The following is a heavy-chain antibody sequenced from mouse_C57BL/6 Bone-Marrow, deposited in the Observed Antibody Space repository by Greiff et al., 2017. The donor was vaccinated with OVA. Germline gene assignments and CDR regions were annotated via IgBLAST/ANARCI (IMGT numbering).Heavy chain of an antibody. D-gene: IGHD2-2*01. CDR3: ASGSMVTYYFDY. J-gene: IGHJ2*01. V-gene: IGHV1-26*01. CDR2: INPNNGGT. CDR1: GYTFTDYY. Sequence: VQLQQSGPELVKPGASVKISCKASGYTFTDYYMNWVKQSHGKSLEWIGDINPNNGGTSYNQKFKGKATLTVDKSSSTAYMELRSLTSEDSAVYYCASGSMVTYYFDYWGQGTTLTVSS.